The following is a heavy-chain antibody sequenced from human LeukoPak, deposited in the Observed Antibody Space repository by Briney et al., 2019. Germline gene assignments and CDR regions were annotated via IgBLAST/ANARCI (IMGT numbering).Heavy chain of an antibody. J-gene: IGHJ4*02. Sequence: ASVKVSCKASGYTFTGYYMHWVRQAPGQGLEWMGRINPNSGGTNYAQKFQGRVTMTRDTSISTAYMELSRLRSDDTAVYYCATHCSSTSCPPNYWGQGTLVTVSS. CDR1: GYTFTGYY. V-gene: IGHV1-2*06. CDR2: INPNSGGT. CDR3: ATHCSSTSCPPNY. D-gene: IGHD2-2*01.